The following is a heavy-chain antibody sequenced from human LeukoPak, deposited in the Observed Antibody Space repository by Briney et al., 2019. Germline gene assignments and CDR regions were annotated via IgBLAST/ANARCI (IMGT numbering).Heavy chain of an antibody. CDR1: GYTFTGYY. D-gene: IGHD2-21*01. Sequence: ASVKVSCKASGYTFTGYYMHWVRQAPGQGLEWMGWINPNSGGTNYAQKSQGRVTITTDESTSTAYMELSSLRSEDTAVYYCARGAYCGGDCYHYFDYWGQGTLVTVSS. CDR3: ARGAYCGGDCYHYFDY. CDR2: INPNSGGT. J-gene: IGHJ4*02. V-gene: IGHV1-2*02.